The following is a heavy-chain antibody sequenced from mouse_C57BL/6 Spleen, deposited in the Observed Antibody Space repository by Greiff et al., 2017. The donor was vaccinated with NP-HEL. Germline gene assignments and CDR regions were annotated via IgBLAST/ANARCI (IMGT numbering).Heavy chain of an antibody. CDR3: ARSVLYSNSGYYYAMDY. V-gene: IGHV1-80*01. D-gene: IGHD2-5*01. J-gene: IGHJ4*01. Sequence: VKLMESGAELVKPGASVKISCKASGYAFSSYWMNWVKQRPGKGLEWIGQIYPGDGDTNYNGKFKGKATLTADKSSSTAYMQLSSLTSEDSAVYFFARSVLYSNSGYYYAMDYWGQGTSVTVSS. CDR2: IYPGDGDT. CDR1: GYAFSSYW.